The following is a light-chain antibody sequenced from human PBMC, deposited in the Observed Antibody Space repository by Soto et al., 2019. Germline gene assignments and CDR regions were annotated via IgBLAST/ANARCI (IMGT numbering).Light chain of an antibody. J-gene: IGKJ3*01. V-gene: IGKV1-39*01. Sequence: DIQMTQSPPSLSASVGDKVTITCRASHNIDTYLNWFQKKSGKAPRLLIFAASSVQNGVPSSFSGSGSGTDFTLTITSHRPEDFGTYYCQQTFSIPFTFGPGSRLDIK. CDR3: QQTFSIPFT. CDR2: AAS. CDR1: HNIDTY.